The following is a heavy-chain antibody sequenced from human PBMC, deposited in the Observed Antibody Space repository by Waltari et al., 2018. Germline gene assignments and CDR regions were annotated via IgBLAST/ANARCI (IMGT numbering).Heavy chain of an antibody. D-gene: IGHD3-10*01. V-gene: IGHV3-23*03. CDR3: AKDPGNDAFDI. Sequence: EVQLLESGGGLVQPGGSLRLSCAASGFTFSSYAMSWVRQAPGKGLEWVSVIYSGGSTYYADSGKGRFTISRDNSKNTLYLQMNSLRAEDTAVYYCAKDPGNDAFDIWGQGTMATVSS. J-gene: IGHJ3*02. CDR1: GFTFSSYA. CDR2: IYSGGST.